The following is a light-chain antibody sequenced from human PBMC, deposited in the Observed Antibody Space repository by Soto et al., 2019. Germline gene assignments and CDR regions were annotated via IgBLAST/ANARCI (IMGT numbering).Light chain of an antibody. CDR1: QAIRNY. CDR2: AAS. CDR3: KKYNGVPLT. V-gene: IGKV1-27*01. J-gene: IGKJ4*01. Sequence: DIQMTQSPSSLSASVGDRVTVTCRASQAIRNYLAWYQQKPGEVPKLLISAASTLQSGVPSRFSGSGSMPDFTLTISSLQPEEGATYYCKKYNGVPLTFGGGTKVEI.